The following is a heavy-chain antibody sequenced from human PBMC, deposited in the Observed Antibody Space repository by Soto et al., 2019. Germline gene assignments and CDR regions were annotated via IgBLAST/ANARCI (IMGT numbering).Heavy chain of an antibody. V-gene: IGHV5-51*01. D-gene: IGHD2-15*01. CDR1: GYSIINYW. Sequence: GESLKISCQASGYSIINYWIGWVRQMPGKGLEWMAIINPGNSETRYSPAFQGQVTISADRFITTVYLEWSSLKASDTAMYYCARPDNNYVASWGQGALVTVSS. CDR3: ARPDNNYVAS. CDR2: INPGNSET. J-gene: IGHJ4*02.